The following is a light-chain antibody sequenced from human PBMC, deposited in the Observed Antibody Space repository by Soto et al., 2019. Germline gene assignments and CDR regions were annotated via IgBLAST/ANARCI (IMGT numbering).Light chain of an antibody. CDR1: QTISSW. Sequence: DIQMTQSPSTLSGSVGDRVTITCRARQTISSWLAWYQQKPGKAPKLLIYKASTLQSGVPSRFRGSGSGTEFTLTISSLQPDDFETYYCQHYNSYSEAFGQGTKVDIK. V-gene: IGKV1-5*03. CDR2: KAS. CDR3: QHYNSYSEA. J-gene: IGKJ1*01.